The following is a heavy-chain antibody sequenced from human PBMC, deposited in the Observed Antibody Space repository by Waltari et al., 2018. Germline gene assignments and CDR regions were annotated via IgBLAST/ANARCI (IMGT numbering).Heavy chain of an antibody. Sequence: EVQLVESGGGLVQPGGSLRLSCAASGFTFSSYEMNWVRQAPGKGLDGVSYISSSGSTIYYADSVKGRFTISRDNAKNSLYLQMNSLRAEDTAVYYCARDKSMVSRFDYWGQGTLVTVSS. CDR2: ISSSGSTI. CDR1: GFTFSSYE. V-gene: IGHV3-48*03. CDR3: ARDKSMVSRFDY. D-gene: IGHD2-8*01. J-gene: IGHJ4*02.